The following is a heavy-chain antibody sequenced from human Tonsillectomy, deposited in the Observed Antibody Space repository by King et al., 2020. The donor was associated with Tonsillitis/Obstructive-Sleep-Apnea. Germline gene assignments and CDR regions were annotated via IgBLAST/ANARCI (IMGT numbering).Heavy chain of an antibody. D-gene: IGHD3-10*01. CDR1: GYTFTIYT. CDR2: INTNTGTT. Sequence: QLVQSGSELKKPGASVKVSCKASGYTFTIYTMNWVRQAPGQGLEWMGWINTNTGTTTYAQGFTGRLVFSLDTSVSTAYLQMSSLMAEDTAVYYCARTDDTGSYWYYLDYWGQGTLVTVSS. V-gene: IGHV7-4-1*02. CDR3: ARTDDTGSYWYYLDY. J-gene: IGHJ4*02.